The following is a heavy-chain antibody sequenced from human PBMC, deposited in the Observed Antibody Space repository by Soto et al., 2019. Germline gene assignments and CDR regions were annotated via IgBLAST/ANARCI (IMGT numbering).Heavy chain of an antibody. J-gene: IGHJ1*01. CDR1: GFTFSSYA. Sequence: GGSLRLSWAASGFTFSSYAMSWVRQAPGKGLEWVSAISGSGGSTYYADSVKGRFTISRDNSKNTLYLQMNSLRAEDTAVYYCAKAPQIASEYFQHWGQGTLVTVSS. CDR2: ISGSGGST. CDR3: AKAPQIASEYFQH. D-gene: IGHD3-22*01. V-gene: IGHV3-23*01.